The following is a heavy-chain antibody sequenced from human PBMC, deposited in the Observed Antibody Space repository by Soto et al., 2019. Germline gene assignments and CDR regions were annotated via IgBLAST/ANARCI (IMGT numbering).Heavy chain of an antibody. CDR3: ARDHFNLRDGIYY. V-gene: IGHV1-69*04. D-gene: IGHD3-16*01. CDR2: IIPILGIA. J-gene: IGHJ4*02. Sequence: EASVKVSCKASGGTFSSYTISWVRQAPGQGLEWMGRIIPILGIANYAQKFQGRVTITADKSTSTAYMELSSLRSEDTAVYYCARDHFNLRDGIYYWGQGTLVTVSS. CDR1: GGTFSSYT.